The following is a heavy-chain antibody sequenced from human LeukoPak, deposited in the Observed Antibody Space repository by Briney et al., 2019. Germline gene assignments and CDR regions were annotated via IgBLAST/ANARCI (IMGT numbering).Heavy chain of an antibody. D-gene: IGHD6-19*01. CDR1: GFTFSSYG. Sequence: GGSLRLSCAASGFTFSSYGMSWVRQAPGKGLEWVSAISGSGGSTYYADSVKGRFTISRDNSKSMLHLQMNSLRPEDTAVYYCAKVRWDNSGWYYLDTWGQGTLLTVSS. CDR2: ISGSGGST. J-gene: IGHJ4*02. V-gene: IGHV3-23*01. CDR3: AKVRWDNSGWYYLDT.